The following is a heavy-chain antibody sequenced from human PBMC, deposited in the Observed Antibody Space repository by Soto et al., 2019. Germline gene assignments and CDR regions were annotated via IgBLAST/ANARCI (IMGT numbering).Heavy chain of an antibody. D-gene: IGHD3-10*01. CDR2: INPSGGST. CDR3: ARAPPGPSPRWVL. CDR1: GYTFTSYY. J-gene: IGHJ6*02. V-gene: IGHV1-46*01. Sequence: SVKVSCKASGYTFTSYYIHWVRQAPGQGLEWMGIINPSGGSTSYAQKFQGRVTMTRDTSTSTVYMELSSLRSEDTAVYYCARAPPGPSPRWVLWGQGTTVTVSS.